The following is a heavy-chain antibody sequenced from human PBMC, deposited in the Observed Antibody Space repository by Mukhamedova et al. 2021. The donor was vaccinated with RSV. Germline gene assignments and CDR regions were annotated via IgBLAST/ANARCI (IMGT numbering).Heavy chain of an antibody. V-gene: IGHV3-53*01. J-gene: IGHJ5*02. CDR3: ARDWIVGCSGGSCYSSGLDP. Sequence: YYADSVKGRFTISRDNSKNTLYLQMNSLRAEDTAVYYCARDWIVGCSGGSCYSSGLDPWGQGTLGTVSS. D-gene: IGHD2-15*01.